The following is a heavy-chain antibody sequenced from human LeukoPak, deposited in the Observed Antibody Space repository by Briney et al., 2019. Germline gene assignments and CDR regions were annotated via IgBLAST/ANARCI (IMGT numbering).Heavy chain of an antibody. J-gene: IGHJ4*02. CDR1: GGSISSGGYY. D-gene: IGHD6-19*01. V-gene: IGHV4-30-4*08. CDR3: AREDSSSGWYYFDY. Sequence: ASETLSLTCTVSGGSISSGGYYWSWIRQHPGRGLEWIGYIYYSGSTYYNPSLKSRVTISVDTSKNQFSLKLSSVTAADTAVYYCAREDSSSGWYYFDYWGQGTLVTVSS. CDR2: IYYSGST.